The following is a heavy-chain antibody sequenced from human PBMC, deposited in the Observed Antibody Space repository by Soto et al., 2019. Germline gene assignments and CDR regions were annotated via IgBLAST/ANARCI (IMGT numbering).Heavy chain of an antibody. CDR3: ARDLWEPRNAFDI. D-gene: IGHD1-26*01. CDR2: ISSSSSYI. V-gene: IGHV3-21*01. J-gene: IGHJ3*02. CDR1: GFTFSSYS. Sequence: GGSLRLSCAASGFTFSSYSMNWVRQAPGKGLEWVSSISSSSSYIYYADSVKGRFTISRDNAKNSLYLQMNSLRAEDTAVYYCARDLWEPRNAFDIWGQGTMVTVSS.